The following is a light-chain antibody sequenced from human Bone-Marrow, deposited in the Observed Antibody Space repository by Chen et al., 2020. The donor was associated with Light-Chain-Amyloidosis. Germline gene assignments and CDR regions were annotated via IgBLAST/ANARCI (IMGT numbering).Light chain of an antibody. CDR2: GSS. J-gene: IGKJ4*01. CDR3: QQYGTSPLT. Sequence: EIVLTQSPGTLSLSPGEGANLSCRASQTISSNYLTWYQQKFGQAPRLLIYGSSSRATGIPDRFTGSGSGTDFTLTINRRVPEEFAMYYCQQYGTSPLTFGGGTKVEIK. V-gene: IGKV3-20*01. CDR1: QTISSNY.